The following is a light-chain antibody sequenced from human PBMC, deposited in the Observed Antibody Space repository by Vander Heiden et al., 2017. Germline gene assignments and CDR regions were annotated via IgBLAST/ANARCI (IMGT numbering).Light chain of an antibody. V-gene: IGKV3-11*01. J-gene: IGKJ3*01. CDR3: QQRSNWPFT. CDR2: DTS. CDR1: QRISGY. Sequence: EVVLTQSPATLSVSPGQSATLSCRTSQRISGYLAWYQHKPGQAPRLLIYDTSNSATGIPTRFTGRGSGTDFTLTISSLATEDFAVYYCQQRSNWPFTFGPGTKVDI.